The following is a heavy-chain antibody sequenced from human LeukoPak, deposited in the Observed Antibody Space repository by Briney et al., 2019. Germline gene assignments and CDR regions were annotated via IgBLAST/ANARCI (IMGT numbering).Heavy chain of an antibody. CDR2: IIPIFGTA. Sequence: GASVKVSCKASGGTFSSYAISWVRQAPGQGLEWMGGIIPIFGTANYAQKFQGGVTITTDESTSTAYMELSSLRSEDTAVYYCAREGGDGDYYYYYYYMDVWGKGTTVTVSS. V-gene: IGHV1-69*05. CDR3: AREGGDGDYYYYYYYMDV. CDR1: GGTFSSYA. D-gene: IGHD4-17*01. J-gene: IGHJ6*03.